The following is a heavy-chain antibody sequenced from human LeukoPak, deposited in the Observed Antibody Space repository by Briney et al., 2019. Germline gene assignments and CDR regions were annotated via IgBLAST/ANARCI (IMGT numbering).Heavy chain of an antibody. D-gene: IGHD4-11*01. V-gene: IGHV3-7*01. CDR2: MNEDVREK. CDR3: ARDRGYSIFDY. J-gene: IGHJ4*02. CDR1: GFGFSNYW. Sequence: GRSRRLAWAADGFGFSNYWISWDRQAPGKGLEWVYNMNEDVREKNYGDSGKGRFTIARDTAQDLLYLQMNSLRDDDTAVYYCARDRGYSIFDYSGQGTLLTVSS.